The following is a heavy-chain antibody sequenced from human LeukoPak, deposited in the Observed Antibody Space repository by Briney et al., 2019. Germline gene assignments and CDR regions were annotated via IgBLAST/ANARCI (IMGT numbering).Heavy chain of an antibody. CDR3: ARDASGSYSEIVG. CDR1: GYTFTGYY. J-gene: IGHJ4*02. D-gene: IGHD1-26*01. Sequence: ASVKVSCKASGYTFTGYYMHWVRQAPGQGLEWMGWINPNSGGTNYAQKFQGRVTMTRDTSISTAYMELSRLRSDDTAVYYCARDASGSYSEIVGWGQGTLVTVSS. V-gene: IGHV1-2*02. CDR2: INPNSGGT.